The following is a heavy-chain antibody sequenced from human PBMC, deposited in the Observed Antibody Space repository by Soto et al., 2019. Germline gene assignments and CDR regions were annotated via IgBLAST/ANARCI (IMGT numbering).Heavy chain of an antibody. CDR1: GGSIRSRSYY. J-gene: IGHJ4*02. V-gene: IGHV4-39*01. CDR2: IYYSGST. D-gene: IGHD3-22*01. Sequence: PSETLSLTCTVSGGSIRSRSYYWGWIRQPPGKGLEWIGSIYYSGSTYYNPSLKSRVTISVDTSKNQFSLKLSSVTAADTAVYYCARQRYYDSSGYYSDYWGQGTLVTVSS. CDR3: ARQRYYDSSGYYSDY.